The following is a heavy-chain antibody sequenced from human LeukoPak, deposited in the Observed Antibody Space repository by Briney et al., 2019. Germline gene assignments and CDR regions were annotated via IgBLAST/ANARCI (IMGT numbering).Heavy chain of an antibody. V-gene: IGHV3-21*01. CDR2: ISSSSGYI. Sequence: PGGSLRLSCAASRFTFSTYTMNWVRQAPGKGLEWVSSISSSSGYIYYADSVKGRFTISRDNAKNSLYLQMNTLRAEDTAVYYCARDPGGNYYGYGMDVWGQGTTVTVSS. CDR1: RFTFSTYT. CDR3: ARDPGGNYYGYGMDV. J-gene: IGHJ6*02. D-gene: IGHD2-8*02.